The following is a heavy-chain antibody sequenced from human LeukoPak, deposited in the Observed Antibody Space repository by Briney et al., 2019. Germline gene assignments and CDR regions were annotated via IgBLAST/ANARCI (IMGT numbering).Heavy chain of an antibody. CDR3: ARGGAATVKYYGDSY. V-gene: IGHV3-11*04. CDR2: ISSSGSII. Sequence: SGGSLRLSCAASGFTFSDYYMSWIRQAPGKGLEWVSYISSSGSIIYYADSVKGRFTISRDNAKNSLYLQMNSLRAEDTAVYYCARGGAATVKYYGDSYWGQGTLVTVSS. J-gene: IGHJ4*02. CDR1: GFTFSDYY. D-gene: IGHD4-17*01.